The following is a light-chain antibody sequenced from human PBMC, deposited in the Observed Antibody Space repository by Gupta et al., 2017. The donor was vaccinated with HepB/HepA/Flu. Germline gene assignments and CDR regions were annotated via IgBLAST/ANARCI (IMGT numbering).Light chain of an antibody. V-gene: IGKV1-12*01. CDR3: QQANSFPIT. Sequence: DIQITQSPSSVYASVGDRVTITCRARQGITSWLAWYQPKPGKAPKLLIYAASRLKSGVPSRFRGSGSGTDFTLTISSLHPEDFATYYSQQANSFPITFGGGTKVEIK. CDR1: QGITSW. CDR2: AAS. J-gene: IGKJ4*01.